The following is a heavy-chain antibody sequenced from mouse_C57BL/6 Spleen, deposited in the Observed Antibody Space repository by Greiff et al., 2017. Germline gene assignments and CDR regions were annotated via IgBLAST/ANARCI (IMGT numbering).Heavy chain of an antibody. J-gene: IGHJ3*01. CDR3: ARSHYYNYDESSFAY. D-gene: IGHD2-4*01. V-gene: IGHV1-52*01. Sequence: QVQLQQPGAELVRPGSSVKLSCKASGYTFTSYWMHWVKQRPIQGLEWIGNIDPSDSETHYNPKFKGKATLTVDKSSSTAYMQLSSLTSEVSAVYYCARSHYYNYDESSFAYWGQGTLVTVSA. CDR2: IDPSDSET. CDR1: GYTFTSYW.